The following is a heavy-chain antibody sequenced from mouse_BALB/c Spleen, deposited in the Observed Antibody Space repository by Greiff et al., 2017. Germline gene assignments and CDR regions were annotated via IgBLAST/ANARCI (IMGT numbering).Heavy chain of an antibody. Sequence: EVMLVESGGGLVKPGGSLKLSCAASGFTFSDYYMYWVRQTPEKRLEWVATISDGGSYTYYPDSVKGRFTISRDNAKNNLYLQMSSLKSEDTAMYYCARGIDYFDYWGQGTTLTVSS. CDR2: ISDGGSYT. CDR3: ARGIDYFDY. J-gene: IGHJ2*01. CDR1: GFTFSDYY. V-gene: IGHV5-4*02.